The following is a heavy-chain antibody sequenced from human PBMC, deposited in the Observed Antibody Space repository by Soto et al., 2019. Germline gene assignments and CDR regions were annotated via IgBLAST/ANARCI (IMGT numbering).Heavy chain of an antibody. J-gene: IGHJ4*02. CDR3: ARDHTYYDNGGTTDY. D-gene: IGHD3-22*01. V-gene: IGHV1-18*01. Sequence: QVQLVQSGAEVKKPGASVKVACKASGYTFSDYGITWVRQAPGQGLEWVGWISAYNRDTKYAQKVQGRVTMTTDTSTSTASVELRSLRSDDTAVYFCARDHTYYDNGGTTDYWGQGTLVTVFS. CDR1: GYTFSDYG. CDR2: ISAYNRDT.